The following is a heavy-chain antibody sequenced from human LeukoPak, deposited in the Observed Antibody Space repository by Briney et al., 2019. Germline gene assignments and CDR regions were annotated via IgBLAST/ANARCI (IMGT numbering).Heavy chain of an antibody. V-gene: IGHV4-34*01. D-gene: IGHD1-7*01. CDR3: ARRWNYGRNYYIDV. CDR2: INDSGTI. J-gene: IGHJ6*03. CDR1: GGSFSNYY. Sequence: SETLSLTCAVNGGSFSNYYWSWIRQSPGKGLKRIGEINDSGTINYNPSLMSRVTISVDKSKNQFSLKLSSVTAADTAVYYCARRWNYGRNYYIDVWGKGATVSVSS.